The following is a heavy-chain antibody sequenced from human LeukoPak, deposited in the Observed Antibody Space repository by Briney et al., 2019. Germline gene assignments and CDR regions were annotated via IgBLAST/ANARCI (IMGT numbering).Heavy chain of an antibody. J-gene: IGHJ4*02. CDR2: ISYDGSNK. V-gene: IGHV3-30-3*01. Sequence: LAGGSLRLSCAASGFTFSSYAMHWVRQAPGKGLEWVAVISYDGSNKYYADSVKGRFTISKDNSKNTLYLQMNSLRAEDTAVYYCASHSSSTSYFDYWGQGTLVTVSS. D-gene: IGHD6-6*01. CDR1: GFTFSSYA. CDR3: ASHSSSTSYFDY.